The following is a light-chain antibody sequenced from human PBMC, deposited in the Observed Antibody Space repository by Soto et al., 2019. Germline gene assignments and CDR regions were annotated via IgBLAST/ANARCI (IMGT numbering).Light chain of an antibody. J-gene: IGLJ1*01. CDR3: LLSYNGPYV. CDR2: DTT. V-gene: IGLV7-46*01. Sequence: QAVVTQEPSLTVSPGGTVTLTCGSSTGAVTNCHYPYWFQQKPGQAPRTLIYDTTNRHSWTPARFSGSLLGGKAALTLSGAQPEDEAEYYCLLSYNGPYVFGTGTQLTVL. CDR1: TGAVTNCHY.